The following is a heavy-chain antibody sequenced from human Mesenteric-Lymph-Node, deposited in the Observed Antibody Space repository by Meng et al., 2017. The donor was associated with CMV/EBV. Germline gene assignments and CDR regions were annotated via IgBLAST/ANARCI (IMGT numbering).Heavy chain of an antibody. V-gene: IGHV4-39*02. Sequence: SETLSLTCTVSTGSISGSDYYWVWIRQPPGKGLEWIGSIYYGGRTYYNPSLKSRVTISVDTSEKYFSLRLSSVTAADTAVYYCARRGPTARPLWGQGTLVTVSS. D-gene: IGHD6-6*01. CDR3: ARRGPTARPL. CDR1: TGSISGSDYY. CDR2: IYYGGRT. J-gene: IGHJ4*02.